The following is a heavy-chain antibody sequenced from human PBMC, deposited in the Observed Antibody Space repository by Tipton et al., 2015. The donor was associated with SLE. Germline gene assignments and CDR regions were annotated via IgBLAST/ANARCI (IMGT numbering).Heavy chain of an antibody. CDR3: ARGEDSSGWAFGY. D-gene: IGHD6-19*01. CDR1: GFTFSSYS. CDR2: ISSSSSYI. V-gene: IGHV3-21*01. Sequence: SLRLSCAASGFTFSSYSMNWVRQAPGKGLEWVSSISSSSSYIYYADSVKGRFTISRDNAKNSLYLQMNSLRAEDTAVYYCARGEDSSGWAFGYWGQGTLVTVSS. J-gene: IGHJ4*02.